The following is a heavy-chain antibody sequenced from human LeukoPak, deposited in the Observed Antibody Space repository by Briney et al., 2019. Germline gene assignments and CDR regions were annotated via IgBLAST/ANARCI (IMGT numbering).Heavy chain of an antibody. CDR3: AKDRLGATLYFDD. D-gene: IGHD1-26*01. J-gene: IGHJ4*02. CDR2: MSGSGGTT. CDR1: GFTFNRYS. Sequence: SGGSLRLSCAASGFTFNRYSMSWVRQAPGKGLEWVSAMSGSGGTTYYADSVKGRLTISRDNSKNTLYLQMNSLRAEDTAVYYCAKDRLGATLYFDDWGQGTLVTVSS. V-gene: IGHV3-23*01.